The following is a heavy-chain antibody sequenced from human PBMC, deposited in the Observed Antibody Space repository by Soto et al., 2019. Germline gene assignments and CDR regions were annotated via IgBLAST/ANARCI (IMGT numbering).Heavy chain of an antibody. CDR3: AKDFELPDGDYYHYGMDV. CDR1: GYTFSSYY. CDR2: INPNGGDS. D-gene: IGHD1-1*01. Sequence: QVQLVQSGTEVRQPGASVKVSCKTSGYTFSSYYIHWVRQAPGQGLEWMAIINPNGGDSSSPQKFQGRITVTSDTSTSTVYMDLSSLRSEDTALYYCAKDFELPDGDYYHYGMDVWGQGTTVSVSS. J-gene: IGHJ6*02. V-gene: IGHV1-46*01.